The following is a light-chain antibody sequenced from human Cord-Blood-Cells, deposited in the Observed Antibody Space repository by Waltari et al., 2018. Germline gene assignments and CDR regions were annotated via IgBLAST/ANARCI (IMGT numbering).Light chain of an antibody. J-gene: IGKJ4*01. V-gene: IGKV1-39*01. CDR1: QSISSY. CDR3: QQSYSTPLT. CDR2: DAS. Sequence: DIQMTQSPSSLSASVGDRVTITCRASQSISSYLNWYQQKPGKAPKLLIYDASSLQSGVPSTLSSSRSATDYSLTISSLQQEDVTTYYCQQSYSTPLTFGGGTKVEIK.